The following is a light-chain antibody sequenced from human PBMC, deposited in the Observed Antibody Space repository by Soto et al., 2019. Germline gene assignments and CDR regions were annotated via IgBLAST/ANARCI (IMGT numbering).Light chain of an antibody. CDR2: GAS. V-gene: IGKV3-20*01. Sequence: EIVLTQSPGTLSLSTGERATLSCRASQSVSSSYLAWYQQKPGQAPRLLIYGASSRATGIPDRFSGSVSGTGFTLTISRLEPEDFAVYYCQQYGSSLITFGQGTRLEI. CDR3: QQYGSSLIT. CDR1: QSVSSSY. J-gene: IGKJ5*01.